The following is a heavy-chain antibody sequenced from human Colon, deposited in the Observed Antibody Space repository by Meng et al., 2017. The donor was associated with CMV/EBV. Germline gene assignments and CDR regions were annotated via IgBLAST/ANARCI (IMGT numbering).Heavy chain of an antibody. D-gene: IGHD3-3*01. CDR2: INPSGGST. CDR3: ARDHGEWVSPWSPRFDY. Sequence: ASVTVSCKASGYTFTSYYMHWVRQAPGQGLEWMGIINPSGGSTSYAQKFQGRVTMTRDTSTSTVYMELSSLRSEDTAVYYCARDHGEWVSPWSPRFDYWGQGTLVTVSS. V-gene: IGHV1-46*01. J-gene: IGHJ4*02. CDR1: GYTFTSYY.